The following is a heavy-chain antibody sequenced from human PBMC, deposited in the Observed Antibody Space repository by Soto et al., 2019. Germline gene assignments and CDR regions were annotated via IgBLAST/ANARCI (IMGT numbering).Heavy chain of an antibody. V-gene: IGHV3-30-3*01. J-gene: IGHJ4*02. Sequence: HPGGSLRLSCAASGFTFSSYAMHWVRQAPGKGLEWVAVISYDGSNKYYADSVKGRFTISRDNSKNTLYLQMNSLRAEDTAVYYCASGGGGGYYYDSSGSLAGDYWGQGTLVTVSS. CDR3: ASGGGGGYYYDSSGSLAGDY. CDR1: GFTFSSYA. CDR2: ISYDGSNK. D-gene: IGHD3-22*01.